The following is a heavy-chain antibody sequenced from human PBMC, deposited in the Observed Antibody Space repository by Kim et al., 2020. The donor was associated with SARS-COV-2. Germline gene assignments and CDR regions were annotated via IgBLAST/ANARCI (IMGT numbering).Heavy chain of an antibody. V-gene: IGHV1-69*01. Sequence: AQKFQGRVTITAEESTSTAYMELSSLRSEDTAVYYCARYRFPDFFNWFDPWGQGTLVTVSS. CDR3: ARYRFPDFFNWFDP. J-gene: IGHJ5*02. D-gene: IGHD3-3*01.